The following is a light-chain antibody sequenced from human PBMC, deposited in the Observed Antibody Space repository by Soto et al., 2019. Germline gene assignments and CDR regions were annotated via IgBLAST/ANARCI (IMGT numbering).Light chain of an antibody. CDR1: QSVDSSY. CDR2: DAS. Sequence: EIVLTQSPGTLSLSPGERATLSCRASQSVDSSYLAWYQQKPGQAPRLLIYDASARDTGIPDRFSGSGSGTDFTLTISRLEPEDFAVYYCQQYGSSPITFGQGTRLEIK. J-gene: IGKJ5*01. V-gene: IGKV3-20*01. CDR3: QQYGSSPIT.